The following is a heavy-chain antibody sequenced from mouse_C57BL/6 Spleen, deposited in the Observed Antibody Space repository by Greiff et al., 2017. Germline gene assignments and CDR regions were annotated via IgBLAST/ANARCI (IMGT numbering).Heavy chain of an antibody. J-gene: IGHJ4*01. V-gene: IGHV1-50*01. CDR2: IDPSDSYP. CDR1: GYTFTSYW. Sequence: VQLQQPGAELVKPGASVKLSCKASGYTFTSYWMQWVKQRPGQGLEWIGEIDPSDSYPNYNQKFKGKATLTVGTSSSPAYMQLSILTSEDSAVYYCARQGGYYAMDYWGQGTSVTVSS. CDR3: ARQGGYYAMDY.